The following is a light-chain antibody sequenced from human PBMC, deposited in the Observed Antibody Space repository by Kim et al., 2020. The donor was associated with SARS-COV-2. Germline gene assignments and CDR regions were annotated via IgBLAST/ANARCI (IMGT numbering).Light chain of an antibody. Sequence: GQSITISCTATSSDVGAYNYVSWYQHHPGKAPKLIIYDVTERPSGVSSRFSGSKSGNTASLTISGLQTEDEAHYYCSSYTNTYIPPFGGGTQLTVL. CDR2: DVT. CDR3: SSYTNTYIPP. V-gene: IGLV2-14*03. CDR1: SSDVGAYNY. J-gene: IGLJ2*01.